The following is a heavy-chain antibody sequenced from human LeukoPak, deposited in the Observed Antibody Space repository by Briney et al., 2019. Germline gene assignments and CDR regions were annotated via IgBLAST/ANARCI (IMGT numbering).Heavy chain of an antibody. CDR2: IIPIFGTA. Sequence: SVKVSCKASGGTFSSYAISWVRQAPGQGLEWMGGIIPIFGTANYAQKFQGRVTITTDESTSTAYMDLSSLRSEDTAVYYCATEIGHYDILTGYYADIDYWGQGTLVTVSS. CDR1: GGTFSSYA. V-gene: IGHV1-69*05. J-gene: IGHJ4*02. D-gene: IGHD3-9*01. CDR3: ATEIGHYDILTGYYADIDY.